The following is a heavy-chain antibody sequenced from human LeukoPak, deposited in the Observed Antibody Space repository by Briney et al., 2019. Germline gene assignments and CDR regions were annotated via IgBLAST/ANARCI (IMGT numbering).Heavy chain of an antibody. CDR3: ARDGVDYSGGEGYFDY. D-gene: IGHD3-10*01. CDR1: GYTFTSYG. Sequence: SVEVSCKASGYTFTSYGISWVRQAPGQGLEWMGGIIPIFGTANYAQKFQGRVTITADESTSTAYMELSSLRSEDTAVYYCARDGVDYSGGEGYFDYWGQGTLVTVSS. J-gene: IGHJ4*02. V-gene: IGHV1-69*13. CDR2: IIPIFGTA.